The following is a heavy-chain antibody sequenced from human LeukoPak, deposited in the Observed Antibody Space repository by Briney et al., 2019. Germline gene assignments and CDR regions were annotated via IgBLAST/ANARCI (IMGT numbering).Heavy chain of an antibody. D-gene: IGHD3-22*01. J-gene: IGHJ3*02. CDR3: ARISSGYYADAFDI. CDR2: IYHSGST. Sequence: SETLSLTCAVSGGSISSGGYSWSWIRQPTGKGLEWIGYIYHSGSTYYNPSLKSRVTISVDRSKNQFSLKLSSVTAADTAVYYCARISSGYYADAFDIWGQGTMVTVSS. CDR1: GGSISSGGYS. V-gene: IGHV4-30-2*01.